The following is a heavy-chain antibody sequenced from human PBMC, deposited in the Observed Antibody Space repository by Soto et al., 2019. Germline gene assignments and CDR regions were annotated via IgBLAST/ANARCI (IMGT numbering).Heavy chain of an antibody. J-gene: IGHJ6*02. CDR2: IWYDGSSK. V-gene: IGHV3-33*08. CDR3: ARKRELETGYGMDV. Sequence: GGSLRLSSAASGFTFRSYGMHWVRQAPGKGLEWVAVIWYDGSSKNYADSVKGRFTISRDNSKNTLYLQMNSLRAEDTGVYYCARKRELETGYGMDVWGQGTSVTVSS. CDR1: GFTFRSYG. D-gene: IGHD7-27*01.